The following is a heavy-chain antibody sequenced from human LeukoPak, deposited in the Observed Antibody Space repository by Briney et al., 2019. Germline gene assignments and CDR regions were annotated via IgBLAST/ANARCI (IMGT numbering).Heavy chain of an antibody. CDR2: INPNSGGT. Sequence: ASVKVSCKASGYTFTGYYMHWVRQAPGQGLEWMGRINPNSGGTNYAQKFQGRVTMTRDTSISTAYMELSRLRSDDTAAYYCAREGGGWVRGNWFDPWGQGTLVTVSS. CDR1: GYTFTGYY. D-gene: IGHD6-19*01. CDR3: AREGGGWVRGNWFDP. V-gene: IGHV1-2*06. J-gene: IGHJ5*02.